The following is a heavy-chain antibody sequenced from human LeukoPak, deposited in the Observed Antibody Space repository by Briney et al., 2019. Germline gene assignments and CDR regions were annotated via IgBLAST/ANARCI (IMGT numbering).Heavy chain of an antibody. CDR2: IKTDASEK. CDR1: GFIFSNCW. V-gene: IGHV3-7*01. Sequence: GGSLRLSCETSGFIFSNCWMTWVRQAPGKGLEWVANIKTDASEKYYADSVMGRFTISRDNAKMSLYLQMNSLRVEDTAVYYCATYSTRNAREFQSWGQGTLVTVSS. J-gene: IGHJ1*01. D-gene: IGHD4-11*01. CDR3: ATYSTRNAREFQS.